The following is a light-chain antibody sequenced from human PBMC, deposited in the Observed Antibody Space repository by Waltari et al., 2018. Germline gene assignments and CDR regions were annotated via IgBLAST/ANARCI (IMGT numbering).Light chain of an antibody. V-gene: IGKV4-1*01. CDR3: HQYFKTPWT. CDR1: SVLCSSNKKDC. J-gene: IGKJ1*01. CDR2: WAS. Sequence: SVLCSSNKKDCVAWHQQQPGRPPKLHIYWASTRYSGVPARFSASGSGTNFTLTISSLQAEDVAVYYCHQYFKTPWTFGRGTQVEIK.